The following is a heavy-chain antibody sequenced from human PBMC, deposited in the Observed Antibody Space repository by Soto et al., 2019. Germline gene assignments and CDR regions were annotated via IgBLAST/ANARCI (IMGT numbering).Heavy chain of an antibody. Sequence: ASVKVSCKASGYTFTSYYMHWVRQAPGQWLEWMGIINPSGGSTSYAQKFQGRVTMTRDTSRSTVYRELISLRCEPTAVYSCARVACCGGDCYPHFDYCGQGSRFTVAS. V-gene: IGHV1-46*01. CDR2: INPSGGST. CDR3: ARVACCGGDCYPHFDY. J-gene: IGHJ4*02. D-gene: IGHD2-21*02. CDR1: GYTFTSYY.